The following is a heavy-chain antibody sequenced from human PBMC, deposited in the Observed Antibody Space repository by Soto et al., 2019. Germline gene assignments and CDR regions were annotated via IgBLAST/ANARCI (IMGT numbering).Heavy chain of an antibody. V-gene: IGHV4-34*01. J-gene: IGHJ4*02. CDR2: INHSGST. Sequence: QVQLQQWGAGLLKPSETLSLTCAVYGGSFSGYYWTWIRQPPGTGLEWIGEINHSGSTNYNPSLKSRVTISVETSKNQFSLKLTSVTAADTAVYYCARDKITGLFDYCGQGTLVTVSS. D-gene: IGHD3-16*01. CDR3: ARDKITGLFDY. CDR1: GGSFSGYY.